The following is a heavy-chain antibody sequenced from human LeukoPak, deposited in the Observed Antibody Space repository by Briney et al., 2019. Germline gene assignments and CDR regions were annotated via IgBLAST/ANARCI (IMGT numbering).Heavy chain of an antibody. CDR2: IYYSGST. CDR1: GGSISSSSYY. V-gene: IGHV4-39*07. Sequence: SETLSLTCTVSGGSISSSSYYWAWIRQPPGKGVEGIASIYYSGSTYYTPSLKSRVTISVDTSKIQFSLKLSSVTAADTAVYYCARDFPYCGGDCYSHGGYWGQGTLVTVSS. D-gene: IGHD2-21*02. J-gene: IGHJ4*02. CDR3: ARDFPYCGGDCYSHGGY.